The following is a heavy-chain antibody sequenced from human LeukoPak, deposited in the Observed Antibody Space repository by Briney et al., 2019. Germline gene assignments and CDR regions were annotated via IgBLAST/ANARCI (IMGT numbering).Heavy chain of an antibody. J-gene: IGHJ4*02. CDR2: INPKNGDT. CDR1: GYPFSDYY. V-gene: IGHV1-2*02. CDR3: ARLSAL. Sequence: ASVKVSCKTSGYPFSDYYIHWIRQASGQGLESMGWINPKNGDTKYAQRSQGRLTIAMDTSIDTVYMELRSLRYDDTAVYYCARLSALWGQGTLVTVSS.